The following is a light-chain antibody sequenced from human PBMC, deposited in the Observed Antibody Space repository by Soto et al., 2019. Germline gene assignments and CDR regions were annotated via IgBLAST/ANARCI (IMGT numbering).Light chain of an antibody. CDR2: VAS. CDR3: QDYNSAPFT. CDR1: QGISNY. V-gene: IGKV1-27*01. J-gene: IGKJ3*01. Sequence: DIQMTQSPSSLSASVGDRVTITCRASQGISNYLAWYQQKPGKVAKLLIYVASTLQSGVPARFSGSGSGTAFTLTISSLQPEDVASYYCQDYNSAPFTFGPGTKVDIK.